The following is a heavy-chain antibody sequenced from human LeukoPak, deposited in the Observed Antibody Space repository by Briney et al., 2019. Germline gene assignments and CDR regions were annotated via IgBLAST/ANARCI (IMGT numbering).Heavy chain of an antibody. D-gene: IGHD1-26*01. Sequence: PGGSLRLSCVASGFSFSSYWMHWVRQVPGKGLEWVSVIYSGGSIYHADSVKGRFTISRDNSKNTLYLQMDSLRAEDTAVYYCARDSVGAGYSDYWGQGTLVTVSS. CDR1: GFSFSSYW. J-gene: IGHJ4*02. CDR2: IYSGGSI. V-gene: IGHV3-53*01. CDR3: ARDSVGAGYSDY.